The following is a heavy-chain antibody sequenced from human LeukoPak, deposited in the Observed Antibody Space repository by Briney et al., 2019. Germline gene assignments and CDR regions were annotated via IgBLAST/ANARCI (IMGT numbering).Heavy chain of an antibody. V-gene: IGHV1-2*02. J-gene: IGHJ4*02. D-gene: IGHD2-21*02. Sequence: ASVKVSCKASGYTFTGYYMHWVRQAPGQGLEWMGWINPNSGGTNYAQKFQGRVTTTRDTSISTAYMELSRLRSDDTAVYYCARDRYCGGDCYSDYWGQGTLVTVSS. CDR1: GYTFTGYY. CDR3: ARDRYCGGDCYSDY. CDR2: INPNSGGT.